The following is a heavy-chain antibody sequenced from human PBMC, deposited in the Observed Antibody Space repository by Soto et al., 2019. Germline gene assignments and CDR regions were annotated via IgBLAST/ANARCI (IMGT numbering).Heavy chain of an antibody. J-gene: IGHJ5*02. CDR1: GYTFTSYA. CDR3: ARDPCSGGTCYDNWFDP. V-gene: IGHV1-3*01. D-gene: IGHD2-15*01. CDR2: INAGNGNT. Sequence: QVQLVQSGAEVKKPGASVRVSCKASGYTFTSYAMHWVRQAPGQRLEWMGWINAGNGNTKYSQKLQGRVSITRDTSASTAYMELSSLRSEDTAVYYCARDPCSGGTCYDNWFDPWGQGTLVTVSS.